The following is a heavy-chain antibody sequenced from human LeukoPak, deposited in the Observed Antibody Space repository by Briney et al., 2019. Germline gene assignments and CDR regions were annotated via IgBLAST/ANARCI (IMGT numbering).Heavy chain of an antibody. CDR3: ASFSAARRCFDY. Sequence: PGGSLRPSCAASGFTFSRYWMSWVRQAPGKGLEWVANIKEDGSEQYYVDSVKGRFAISRDNAKNSLYLQMHSLRAEDTAVYYCASFSAARRCFDYWGQGTLVTVSS. V-gene: IGHV3-7*01. CDR2: IKEDGSEQ. J-gene: IGHJ4*02. D-gene: IGHD6-6*01. CDR1: GFTFSRYW.